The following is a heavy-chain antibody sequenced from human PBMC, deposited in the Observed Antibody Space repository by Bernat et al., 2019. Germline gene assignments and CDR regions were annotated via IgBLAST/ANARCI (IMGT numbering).Heavy chain of an antibody. CDR1: GGSFSGYY. Sequence: QVQLQQWGAGLLKPSETLSLTCAVYGGSFSGYYWSWIRQPPGKGLEWIGEINHSGSTNYNTSLKSRVTISVDTSKNQFFLKLSSVTAADTAVYYCARGGRYQPLLYGDFDYWGQGTLVTVSS. V-gene: IGHV4-34*01. CDR3: ARGGRYQPLLYGDFDY. J-gene: IGHJ4*02. CDR2: INHSGST. D-gene: IGHD2-2*02.